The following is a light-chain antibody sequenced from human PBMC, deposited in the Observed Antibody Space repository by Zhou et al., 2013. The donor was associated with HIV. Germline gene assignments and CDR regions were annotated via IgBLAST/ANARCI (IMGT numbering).Light chain of an antibody. J-gene: IGKJ5*01. Sequence: EIVLTQSPGTLSLSPGERATLSCRASQSVSSSYLAWYQQKPGQAPRLLIYGASSRATGIPDRFSGSGSGTDFTLTISRLEPEDFAVYYCQQYDSSPITFGQGHDWRLN. CDR3: QQYDSSPIT. V-gene: IGKV3-20*01. CDR1: QSVSSSY. CDR2: GAS.